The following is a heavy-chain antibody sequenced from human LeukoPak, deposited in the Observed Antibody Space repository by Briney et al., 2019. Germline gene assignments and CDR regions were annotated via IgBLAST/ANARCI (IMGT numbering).Heavy chain of an antibody. Sequence: SETLSLTCAVSGGSISSGGYSWSWIRQPPGKGLEWIGYIYHSGSTYYNPSLKSRVTISVDRSKNQFSLKLSSVTAADTAVYYCARGSGMATINYYYYGMDVWGQGTTVTVSS. D-gene: IGHD5-12*01. J-gene: IGHJ6*02. CDR1: GGSISSGGYS. V-gene: IGHV4-30-2*01. CDR3: ARGSGMATINYYYYGMDV. CDR2: IYHSGST.